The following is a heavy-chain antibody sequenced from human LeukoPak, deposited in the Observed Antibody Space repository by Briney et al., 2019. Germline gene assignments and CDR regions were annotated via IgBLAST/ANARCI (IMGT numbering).Heavy chain of an antibody. Sequence: GGSLRLSCAASGFTVSSNYMSWVRQAPGRGLEWVSVLWSGGGTNYADSVKGRFTISRDNSKNTLYLQMNSPRAEDTAVYYRANLGALRDGDYWGQGTLVTVSS. CDR3: ANLGALRDGDY. CDR2: LWSGGGT. J-gene: IGHJ4*02. D-gene: IGHD5-24*01. CDR1: GFTVSSNY. V-gene: IGHV3-66*01.